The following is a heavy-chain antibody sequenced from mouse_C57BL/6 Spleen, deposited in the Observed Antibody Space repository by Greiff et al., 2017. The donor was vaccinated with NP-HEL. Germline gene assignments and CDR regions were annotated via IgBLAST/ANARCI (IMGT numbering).Heavy chain of an antibody. CDR1: GFTFSSYT. D-gene: IGHD1-1*01. Sequence: DVHLVESGGGLVKPGGSLKLSCAASGFTFSSYTMSWVRQTPEKRLEWVATISGGGGNTYYPDSVKGRFTISRDNAKNTLYLQMSSLRSEDTALYYCARNYYGSSLDYWGQGTTLTVSS. CDR2: ISGGGGNT. CDR3: ARNYYGSSLDY. J-gene: IGHJ2*01. V-gene: IGHV5-9*01.